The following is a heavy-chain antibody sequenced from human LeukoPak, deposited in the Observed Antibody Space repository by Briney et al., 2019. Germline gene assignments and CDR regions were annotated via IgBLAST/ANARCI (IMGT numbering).Heavy chain of an antibody. CDR1: GGSISSYY. Sequence: SETLSLTCTVSGGSISSYYWSWIRQPPGKGLEWIGYIYYSGSTNYNPSLKSRVTISIDTSKNQFSLKLSSVTAADTAVYYCARDRLISSWLVPGAFDIWGQGTMVTVSS. J-gene: IGHJ3*02. V-gene: IGHV4-59*01. CDR2: IYYSGST. CDR3: ARDRLISSWLVPGAFDI. D-gene: IGHD6-19*01.